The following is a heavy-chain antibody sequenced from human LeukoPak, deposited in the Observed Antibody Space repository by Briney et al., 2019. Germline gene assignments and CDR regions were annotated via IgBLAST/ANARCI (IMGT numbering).Heavy chain of an antibody. CDR2: FDPDDGAT. D-gene: IGHD2-2*02. V-gene: IGHV1-24*01. Sequence: ASLMVSCKVSGYTLTELSMHWLRQALGEGLVWMGGFDPDDGATIYAQKCQGRVTMTEDTSTDTAYMELSSLRSEDTAVYYCATTPRPFYCGSTSCYNDAFDIWGQGTMVTVSS. CDR1: GYTLTELS. J-gene: IGHJ3*02. CDR3: ATTPRPFYCGSTSCYNDAFDI.